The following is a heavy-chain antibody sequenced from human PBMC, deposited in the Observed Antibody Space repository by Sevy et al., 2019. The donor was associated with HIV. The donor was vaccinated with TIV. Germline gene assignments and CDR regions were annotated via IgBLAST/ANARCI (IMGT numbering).Heavy chain of an antibody. CDR1: GFTFSSYS. CDR2: ISSSSSYI. Sequence: GGSLRLSCAASGFTFSSYSMNWVRQAPGKGLEWVSSISSSSSYIYYADSVKGRFTISRDNAKNSLYLQMNSLRAEDTAVYYCARDPHSSSWRYYFDYWGQGTLVTVSS. D-gene: IGHD6-13*01. J-gene: IGHJ4*02. V-gene: IGHV3-21*01. CDR3: ARDPHSSSWRYYFDY.